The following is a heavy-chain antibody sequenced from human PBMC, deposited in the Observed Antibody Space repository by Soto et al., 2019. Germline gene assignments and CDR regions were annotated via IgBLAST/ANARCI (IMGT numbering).Heavy chain of an antibody. J-gene: IGHJ6*02. Sequence: QVQLVESGGGVVQPGRSLRLSCAASGFTFSTYGMHWVRQAPGKGLEWVAVISFDGSNKYYSDSVKGRFTISRDNSKNKLYLQRNSLRAEDTAVYYCAKDIRDYYYYGMDVWGQGTTVTVSS. CDR3: AKDIRDYYYYGMDV. CDR2: ISFDGSNK. D-gene: IGHD2-2*02. CDR1: GFTFSTYG. V-gene: IGHV3-30*18.